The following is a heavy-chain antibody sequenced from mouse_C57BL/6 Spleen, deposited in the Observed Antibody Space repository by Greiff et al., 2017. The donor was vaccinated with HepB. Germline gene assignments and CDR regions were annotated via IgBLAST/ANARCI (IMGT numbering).Heavy chain of an antibody. CDR2: INPNSGST. V-gene: IGHV1-64*01. J-gene: IGHJ4*01. Sequence: QVQLQQPGAELVKPGASVKLSCKASGYTFTSYWMQWVKQRPGQGLEWIGMINPNSGSTNYNEKFKSKATLTVDKSSNTAYMQLSSLTSEDSAVDYCARGRFVRRGVDYWGQGTSVTVSS. D-gene: IGHD1-1*01. CDR1: GYTFTSYW. CDR3: ARGRFVRRGVDY.